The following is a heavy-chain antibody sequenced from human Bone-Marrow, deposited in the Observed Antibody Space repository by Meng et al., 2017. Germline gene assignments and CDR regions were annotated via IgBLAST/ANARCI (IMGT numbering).Heavy chain of an antibody. D-gene: IGHD2-8*01. CDR2: FQQSRNT. Sequence: GLMKPSVTRALTDGGPGASVSSGYLRTWFIQPPGKWLQWIGEFQQSRNTNYNPSHRSRDTITVDTAKNQFSLRLTSVTAADTAVNYSAASPVWCRINSWGQGTLVTVSS. CDR3: AASPVWCRINS. V-gene: IGHV4-4*02. CDR1: GASVSSGYL. J-gene: IGHJ4*02.